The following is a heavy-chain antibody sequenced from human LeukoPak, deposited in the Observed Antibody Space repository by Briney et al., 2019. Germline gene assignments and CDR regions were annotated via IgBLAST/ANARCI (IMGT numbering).Heavy chain of an antibody. Sequence: GESLKISCKGSGYSFTSYWISWVRQMPGKGLEWMVRIDPSDSYTNYSPSFQGHVTISADKSISTAYLQWSSLKASDTAMYYCARHGCSSTSCYWDYYYGMDVWGQGTTVTVSS. CDR2: IDPSDSYT. CDR1: GYSFTSYW. D-gene: IGHD2-2*01. V-gene: IGHV5-10-1*01. CDR3: ARHGCSSTSCYWDYYYGMDV. J-gene: IGHJ6*02.